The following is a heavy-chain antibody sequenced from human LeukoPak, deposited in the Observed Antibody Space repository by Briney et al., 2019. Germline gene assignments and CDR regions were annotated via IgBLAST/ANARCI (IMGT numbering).Heavy chain of an antibody. CDR3: AKGSAAGRPYYFDY. Sequence: GGSLRLSCAASGFTVSGNYMSWVRQTPGKGLEWVSAISGAYTYYGDSVKGRFTISTDNSKTTLYLQMNNLRPEDTAVYYCAKGSAAGRPYYFDYWGQGTLVTVSS. J-gene: IGHJ4*02. D-gene: IGHD6-25*01. CDR2: ISGAYT. V-gene: IGHV3-53*01. CDR1: GFTVSGNY.